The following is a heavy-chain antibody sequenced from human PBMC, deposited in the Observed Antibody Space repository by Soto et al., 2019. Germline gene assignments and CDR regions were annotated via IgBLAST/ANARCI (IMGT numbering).Heavy chain of an antibody. Sequence: QVQLVQSGAEVKKPGASVKVSCKASGYTFTGYYMHWVRQAPGQGLEWMGWINPNSGGTNYAQKCQGRVTMTRDTSISTAYMELSRLRSDDTAVYYCARGKSGTNGVHFDYWGQGTLVTVSS. CDR2: INPNSGGT. CDR3: ARGKSGTNGVHFDY. V-gene: IGHV1-2*02. CDR1: GYTFTGYY. D-gene: IGHD2-8*01. J-gene: IGHJ4*02.